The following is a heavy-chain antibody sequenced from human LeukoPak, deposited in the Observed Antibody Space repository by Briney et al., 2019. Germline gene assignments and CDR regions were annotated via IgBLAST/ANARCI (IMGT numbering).Heavy chain of an antibody. CDR1: GFTFSSYA. Sequence: GGSLRLSCAASGFTFSSYAMSWGRQAPGKGLEWVPASSGSGGSTYYADSVKGRFTISRDNSKNPLYFQMNSLRAEDTAVYYCANTYQYVDTAMVTIFDYWGQGTLVTVSS. J-gene: IGHJ4*02. CDR3: ANTYQYVDTAMVTIFDY. V-gene: IGHV3-23*01. D-gene: IGHD5-18*01. CDR2: SSGSGGST.